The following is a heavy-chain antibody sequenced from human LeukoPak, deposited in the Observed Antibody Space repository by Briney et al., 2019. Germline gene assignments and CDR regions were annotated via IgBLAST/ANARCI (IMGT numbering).Heavy chain of an antibody. CDR3: ATATTAYAFDI. CDR2: IIPIFGTA. J-gene: IGHJ3*02. Sequence: SVKVSCKASGGTFSSYAISWVRQAPGQGLEWMGGIIPIFGTANYAQKFQGRVTMTEDTSTDTAYMELSSLGSEDTAVYYCATATTAYAFDIWGQGTMVTVSS. CDR1: GGTFSSYA. V-gene: IGHV1-69*06. D-gene: IGHD1-1*01.